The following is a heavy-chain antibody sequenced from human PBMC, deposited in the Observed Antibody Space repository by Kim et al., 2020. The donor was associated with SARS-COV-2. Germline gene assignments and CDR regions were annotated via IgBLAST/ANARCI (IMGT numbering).Heavy chain of an antibody. CDR1: GYSFTSYW. Sequence: GESLKISCKGSGYSFTSYWIGWVRQMPGKGLEWMGIIYPGDSDTRYSPSFQGQVTISADKSISTAYLQWSSLKASDTAMYYCARFSSTRLYYYYYMDVWGKGTTVTVSS. J-gene: IGHJ6*03. V-gene: IGHV5-51*01. CDR3: ARFSSTRLYYYYYMDV. CDR2: IYPGDSDT. D-gene: IGHD6-6*01.